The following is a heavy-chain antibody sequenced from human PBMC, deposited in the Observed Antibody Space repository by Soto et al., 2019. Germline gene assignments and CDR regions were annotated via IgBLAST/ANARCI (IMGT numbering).Heavy chain of an antibody. Sequence: QVQLVQSGGGVVQPGGSLRLSCAASGFTFRSYAIHWVRQAPGKGLEWVADVSFDGSHKTYAVPVRGRFPLSRDNSKKTVYLQMNSLRAEDTAVYYCAKLGDAVSGFFDFWGQGTQVAVSS. D-gene: IGHD3-3*01. CDR3: AKLGDAVSGFFDF. J-gene: IGHJ5*01. V-gene: IGHV3-30*18. CDR1: GFTFRSYA. CDR2: VSFDGSHK.